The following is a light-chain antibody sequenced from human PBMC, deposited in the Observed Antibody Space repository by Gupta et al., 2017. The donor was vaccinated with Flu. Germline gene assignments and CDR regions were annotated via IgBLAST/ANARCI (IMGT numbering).Light chain of an antibody. CDR2: SNT. J-gene: IGLJ1*01. CDR3: SAWDDSLNGHYV. CDR1: SSNIGQNP. Sequence: QSELTQPPSASGAPGQRVTISCSGGSSNIGQNPVHWYQQVPGAAPRLLIYSNTQRPSGVPDRFSGSKSDTSASLAISGLQSEDEADYYCSAWDDSLNGHYVFGTGTRVTVL. V-gene: IGLV1-44*01.